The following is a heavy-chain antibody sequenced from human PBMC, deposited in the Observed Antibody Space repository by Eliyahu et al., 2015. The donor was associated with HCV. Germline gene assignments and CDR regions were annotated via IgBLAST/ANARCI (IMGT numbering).Heavy chain of an antibody. V-gene: IGHV3-30*18. CDR1: GFTFSSYS. Sequence: QVQLVESGGGVVQPGRSLRLSCAASGFTFSSYSMHWVRQAPGKGLEWVAVIQYDGSNSVXADSVKGRFTVSRDNSKDTVYLQINGLRAEDTAVYYCAKEISYWTSGDWGQGTLVTVSS. J-gene: IGHJ4*02. D-gene: IGHD3-10*01. CDR2: IQYDGSNS. CDR3: AKEISYWTSGD.